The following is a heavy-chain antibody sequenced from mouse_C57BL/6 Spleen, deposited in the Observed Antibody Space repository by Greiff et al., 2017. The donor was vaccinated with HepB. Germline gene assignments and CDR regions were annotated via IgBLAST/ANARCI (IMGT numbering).Heavy chain of an antibody. CDR3: ARQGYDYYAMDY. CDR2: INPSSGYT. J-gene: IGHJ4*01. Sequence: VQLQQSGAELARPGASVKMSCKASGYTFTSYTMHWVKQRPGQGLEWIGYINPSSGYTKYNQKFKAKATLTADKSSSTAYMQLSSLTSEDSAVYYCARQGYDYYAMDYWGQGTSVTVSS. D-gene: IGHD2-2*01. CDR1: GYTFTSYT. V-gene: IGHV1-4*01.